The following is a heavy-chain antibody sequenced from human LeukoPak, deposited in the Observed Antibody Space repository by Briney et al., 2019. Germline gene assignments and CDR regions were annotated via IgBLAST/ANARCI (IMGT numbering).Heavy chain of an antibody. CDR1: GFTFISYW. D-gene: IGHD1-26*01. J-gene: IGHJ4*02. Sequence: GGSLRLSCAASGFTFISYWMHWVRQAPGKGLVWVSRINSDGSSTSYADSVKGRFTISRDNAKNTLYLQMNSLRAEDTAVYYCTRGYSGTYRIDYWGQGTLFTVSS. CDR2: INSDGSST. CDR3: TRGYSGTYRIDY. V-gene: IGHV3-74*01.